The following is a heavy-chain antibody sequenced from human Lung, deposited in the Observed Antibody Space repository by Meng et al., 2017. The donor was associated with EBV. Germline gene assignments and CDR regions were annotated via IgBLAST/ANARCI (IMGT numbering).Heavy chain of an antibody. CDR2: ISVDNGNT. CDR1: GNRVPAQA. D-gene: IGHD2-15*01. J-gene: IGHJ4*02. V-gene: IGHV1-3*01. CDR3: ASHLLGYCSGGICYSSE. Sequence: ALRVHARGEVKKPGASTKLSFKPPGNRVPAQAIHWVRQAPGQSLEWMGGISVDNGNTRYSQKFQGRVTITRGPSARTAYMELNSLRSEDTAVYYCASHLLGYCSGGICYSSEWGQGTLVPVSS.